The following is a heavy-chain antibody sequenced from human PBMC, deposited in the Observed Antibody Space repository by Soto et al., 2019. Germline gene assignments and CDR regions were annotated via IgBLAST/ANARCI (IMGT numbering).Heavy chain of an antibody. CDR3: AKLASTIVPAATRWFDP. V-gene: IGHV3-23*01. D-gene: IGHD2-2*01. CDR2: ISGSGGST. CDR1: VFTFSSYA. J-gene: IGHJ5*02. Sequence: PGWSLRLSCSASVFTFSSYAMSWLRQAPGKGLEWVSAISGSGGSTYYADSVKGRFTISRDNSKNTLYLQMNSLRAEDTAVYYCAKLASTIVPAATRWFDPWGQGTLVTVSS.